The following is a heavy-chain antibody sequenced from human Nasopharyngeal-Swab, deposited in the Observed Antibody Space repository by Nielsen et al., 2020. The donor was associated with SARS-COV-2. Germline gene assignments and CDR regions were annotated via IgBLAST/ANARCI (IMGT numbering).Heavy chain of an antibody. D-gene: IGHD6-13*01. V-gene: IGHV4-59*08. J-gene: IGHJ6*02. CDR2: IYYSGST. CDR1: GGSIGSYY. Sequence: ESLKISCTVSGGSIGSYYWSWIRQPPGKGLEWIGYIYYSGSTYYNPSLKSRVTISVDTSKNQFSLKLSSVTAADTAVYYCARQMYSSSWYSPYYYYGMDVWGQGTTVTVSS. CDR3: ARQMYSSSWYSPYYYYGMDV.